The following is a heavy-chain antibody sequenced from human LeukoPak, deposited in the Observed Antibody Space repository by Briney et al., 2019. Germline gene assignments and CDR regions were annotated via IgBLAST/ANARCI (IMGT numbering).Heavy chain of an antibody. Sequence: GGSLRLSCAASGFTFSNAWMSWVRQVPGKGLEWVGRIKSKTDGGTTDYAAPVKGRFTISRDDSKNTLYLQMNSLKTEDTAVYYCTTGRHDSSGFGFDPWGQGTLVTVSS. D-gene: IGHD3-22*01. CDR2: IKSKTDGGTT. J-gene: IGHJ5*02. CDR1: GFTFSNAW. CDR3: TTGRHDSSGFGFDP. V-gene: IGHV3-15*01.